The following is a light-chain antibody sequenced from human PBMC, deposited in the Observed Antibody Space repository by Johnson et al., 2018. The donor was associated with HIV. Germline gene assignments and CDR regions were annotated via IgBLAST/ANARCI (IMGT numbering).Light chain of an antibody. CDR2: DID. CDR1: SSNIGYNY. CDR3: GTWDSRLSAFNYG. J-gene: IGLJ1*01. Sequence: SVLTQPPSVSAAPGQKVTISCSGSSSNIGYNYVSWYQQVPGTAPKLLIYDIDKRPSGIPDRFSGSKSGTSATLGITGLQTGDEADYYCGTWDSRLSAFNYGFGTGTKVTVL. V-gene: IGLV1-51*01.